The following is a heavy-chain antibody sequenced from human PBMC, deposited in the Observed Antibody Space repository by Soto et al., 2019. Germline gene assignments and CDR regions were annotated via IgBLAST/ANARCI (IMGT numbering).Heavy chain of an antibody. CDR3: VRAETFYPGNTFDY. V-gene: IGHV1-2*04. CDR2: IYHDSGGT. Sequence: ASVKVSCKDSGYSFTGYYLHWVRQAPGQGLEWMGWIYHDSGGTNYAPNFRGWVTMTRDTSVRTAYMELSGLQADDTAVYFCVRAETFYPGNTFDYWGQGALVTVSS. CDR1: GYSFTGYY. J-gene: IGHJ4*02.